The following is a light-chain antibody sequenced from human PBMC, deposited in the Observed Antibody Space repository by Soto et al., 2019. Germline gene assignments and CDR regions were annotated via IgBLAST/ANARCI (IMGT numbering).Light chain of an antibody. V-gene: IGLV1-44*01. CDR2: SNN. Sequence: QSVLTQPPSASGTPGQRVTISCSGSSSNIGSNTVNWYQQLPGTAPKLLIYSNNQRPSGVPDRFSGSKSGTSASLAISGLHSEDEADYYCAAWDDSQNAEVFGGGTKLTVL. J-gene: IGLJ2*01. CDR3: AAWDDSQNAEV. CDR1: SSNIGSNT.